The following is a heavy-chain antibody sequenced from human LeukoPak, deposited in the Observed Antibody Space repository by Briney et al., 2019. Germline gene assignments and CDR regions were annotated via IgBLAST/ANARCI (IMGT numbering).Heavy chain of an antibody. D-gene: IGHD3-22*01. CDR1: GFTFSTYS. CDR2: ISSGSSFI. J-gene: IGHJ4*02. CDR3: ARESSGYFY. V-gene: IGHV3-21*01. Sequence: GGSLRLSCAASGFTFSTYSMNWVRQAPGKGLEWVSSISSGSSFIYYADSVKGRFTISRDNAKNSLFLQMNSLRAEDTAVYYCARESSGYFYWGQGTPVTVSS.